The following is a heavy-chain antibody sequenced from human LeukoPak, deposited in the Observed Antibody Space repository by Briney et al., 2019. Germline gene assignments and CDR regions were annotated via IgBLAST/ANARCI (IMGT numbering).Heavy chain of an antibody. V-gene: IGHV1-3*01. J-gene: IGHJ5*02. Sequence: ASVEVSCKASGYTFTSYAMHWVRQAPGQRLEWMGWINASNGNTKYSQKFQGRVTITRDTSASTAYMELSSLRSEDTAVYYCARGVVVVPAAPYNCFDPWGQGTLVTVSS. CDR3: ARGVVVVPAAPYNCFDP. CDR2: INASNGNT. CDR1: GYTFTSYA. D-gene: IGHD2-2*01.